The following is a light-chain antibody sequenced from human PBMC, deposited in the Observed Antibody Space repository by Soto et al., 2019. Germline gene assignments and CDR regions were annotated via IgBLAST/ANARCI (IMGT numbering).Light chain of an antibody. CDR2: EGS. CDR3: CSFAGGVL. J-gene: IGLJ2*01. V-gene: IGLV2-23*01. Sequence: SALTQPASVSGSPGQSITISCTGTSSDVGSYNLVSWYQQYPGKAPKVMIYEGSKRPSGVSNRFSGSKSGNTASLTISGLQAEDEADYYCCSFAGGVLFGGGTKLTVL. CDR1: SSDVGSYNL.